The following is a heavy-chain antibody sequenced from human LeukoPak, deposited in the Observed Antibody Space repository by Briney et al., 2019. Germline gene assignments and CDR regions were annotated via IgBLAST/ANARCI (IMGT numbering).Heavy chain of an antibody. D-gene: IGHD2-2*02. Sequence: PSETLSLTCTVSGGSISSTSYYWGWIRQPPGKGLEWIGSISYSGNTYYNPSLKSRVSISVDTSKNQFSLKLSSVTAADTAVYYCARHDCGTTSCDITLPQYFLHWGQGTLVTVSS. CDR1: GGSISSTSYY. V-gene: IGHV4-39*01. CDR3: ARHDCGTTSCDITLPQYFLH. CDR2: ISYSGNT. J-gene: IGHJ1*01.